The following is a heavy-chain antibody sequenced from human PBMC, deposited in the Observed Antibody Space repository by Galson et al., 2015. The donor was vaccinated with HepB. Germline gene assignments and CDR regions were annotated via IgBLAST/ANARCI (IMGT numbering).Heavy chain of an antibody. CDR2: ISGSGGST. Sequence: SLRLSCAASGFTFSSYAMSWVRQAPGKGLEWVSAISGSGGSTYYADSVKGRFTISRDNSKNTLYLQMNSLRAEDTAVYYCAKVPRLTVASIFYFDYWGQGTLVTVSS. D-gene: IGHD5-12*01. CDR1: GFTFSSYA. V-gene: IGHV3-23*01. J-gene: IGHJ4*02. CDR3: AKVPRLTVASIFYFDY.